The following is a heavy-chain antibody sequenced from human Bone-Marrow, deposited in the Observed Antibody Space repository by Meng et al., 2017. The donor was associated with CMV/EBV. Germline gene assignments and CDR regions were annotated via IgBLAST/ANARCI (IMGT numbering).Heavy chain of an antibody. CDR3: TSGLANSY. D-gene: IGHD3-10*01. Sequence: ETLSLTCAASGFTFSNAWMSWVRQAPGKGLEWVGRIKSKTDGGTTDYAAPVKGRFTISRDDSKNTLYLQMNSLKTEDTAVYYCTSGLANSYWGQGTLVTVSS. CDR2: IKSKTDGGTT. J-gene: IGHJ4*02. CDR1: GFTFSNAW. V-gene: IGHV3-15*01.